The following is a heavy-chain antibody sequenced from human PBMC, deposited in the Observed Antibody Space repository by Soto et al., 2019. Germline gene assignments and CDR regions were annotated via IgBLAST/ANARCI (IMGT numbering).Heavy chain of an antibody. J-gene: IGHJ5*02. D-gene: IGHD3-10*01. CDR1: GYTFTSYG. Sequence: ASVKVSCKASGYTFTSYGISWVRQAPGQGIEWMGWISGYTGNTNYAQKVQGRVTLTTDTSTSTAYMELTSLTPDDTAVYYCARDERGSGSYFGRLNWLDPWGRGTLVTVSS. V-gene: IGHV1-18*01. CDR2: ISGYTGNT. CDR3: ARDERGSGSYFGRLNWLDP.